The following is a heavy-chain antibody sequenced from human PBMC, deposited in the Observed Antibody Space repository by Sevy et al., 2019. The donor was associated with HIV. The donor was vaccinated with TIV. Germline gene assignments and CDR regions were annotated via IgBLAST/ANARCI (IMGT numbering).Heavy chain of an antibody. CDR2: IYTSGST. J-gene: IGHJ3*02. D-gene: IGHD3-16*01. Sequence: SETLSLTCTVSGGSISSYYWSWIRQPAGKGLEWIGRIYTSGSTNYNPSLKSRVTMSVDTSKNQFSLKLSSVTAADTAVYYCARRRLGESNLDAFDIWGQGTMVTVSS. V-gene: IGHV4-4*07. CDR1: GGSISSYY. CDR3: ARRRLGESNLDAFDI.